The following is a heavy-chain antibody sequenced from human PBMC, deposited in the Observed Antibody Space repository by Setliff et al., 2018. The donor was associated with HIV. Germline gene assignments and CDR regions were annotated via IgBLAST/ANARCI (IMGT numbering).Heavy chain of an antibody. J-gene: IGHJ4*02. CDR1: GDSINSGNYF. CDR3: ARGRYFGDISDSLFDF. Sequence: SETLSLTCTVSGDSINSGNYFWSWIRHHPGQGLEWIGYIYHSGSTFYNPSLESRLIISLDPRKNQFSLKLGSLTAADTAVYYCARGRYFGDISDSLFDFWGQGTLVTVSS. V-gene: IGHV4-31*03. CDR2: IYHSGST. D-gene: IGHD2-21*01.